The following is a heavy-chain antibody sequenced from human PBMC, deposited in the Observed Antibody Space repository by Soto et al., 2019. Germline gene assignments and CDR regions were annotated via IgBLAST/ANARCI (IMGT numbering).Heavy chain of an antibody. CDR1: GGTFSSYT. D-gene: IGHD6-13*01. CDR3: AINIAAARYYFDY. Sequence: QVQLVQSGAEVKKPGSSVKVSCKASGGTFSSYTISWVRQAPGQGLEWMGRIIPILGIANYAQKFQGRVTITADKSMSTAYMELSSLRSEDTAVYYCAINIAAARYYFDYWGQGTLVTVSS. V-gene: IGHV1-69*02. J-gene: IGHJ4*02. CDR2: IIPILGIA.